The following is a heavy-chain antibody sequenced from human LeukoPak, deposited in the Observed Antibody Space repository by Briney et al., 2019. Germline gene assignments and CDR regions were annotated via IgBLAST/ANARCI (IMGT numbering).Heavy chain of an antibody. CDR2: ITATSTSM. J-gene: IGHJ5*02. CDR3: AKARPYSSSWYRGNWFDP. V-gene: IGHV3-21*04. CDR1: GFTFTTYS. Sequence: GGSLRLSCAASGFTFTTYSMTWVRQAPGKGLEWVSSITATSTSMYYADSVKGRFTISRDNSKNTLYLQMNSLRAEDTAVYYCAKARPYSSSWYRGNWFDPWGQGTLVTVSS. D-gene: IGHD6-13*01.